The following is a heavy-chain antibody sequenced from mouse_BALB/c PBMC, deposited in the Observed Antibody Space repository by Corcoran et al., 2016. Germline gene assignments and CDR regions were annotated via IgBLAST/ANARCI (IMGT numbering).Heavy chain of an antibody. CDR2: SDTANGNT. D-gene: IGHD2-4*01. CDR3: AMIFAY. V-gene: IGHV14-3*02. Sequence: EVQLQQSGAGLVKPGASVKLSFTASGFNIKDTYMHWVKQRPEQGLEWIGRSDTANGNTKYDPKFQGKATITADTSSNTAYLQLSSLTSEDTAVYYCAMIFAYWGQGTLVTVSA. J-gene: IGHJ3*01. CDR1: GFNIKDTY.